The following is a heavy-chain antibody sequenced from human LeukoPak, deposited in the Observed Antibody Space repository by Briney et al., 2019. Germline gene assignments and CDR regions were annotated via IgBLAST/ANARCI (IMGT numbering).Heavy chain of an antibody. V-gene: IGHV1-69*06. CDR1: GGTFSSYA. J-gene: IGHJ5*02. Sequence: SVKVSCKASGGTFSSYAISWVRQAPAQGLEWMGGIIPIFGTANYAQKFQGRVTITADKSTSTAYMELSSLRSEDTAVYYCAGTREYCSSTSCYEWWFDPWGQGTLVTVSS. D-gene: IGHD2-2*01. CDR3: AGTREYCSSTSCYEWWFDP. CDR2: IIPIFGTA.